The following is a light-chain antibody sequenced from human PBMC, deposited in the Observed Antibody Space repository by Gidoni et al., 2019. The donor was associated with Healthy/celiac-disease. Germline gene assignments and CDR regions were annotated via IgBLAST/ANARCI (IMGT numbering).Light chain of an antibody. J-gene: IGLJ2*01. CDR3: ATWDDNLRAVV. CDR2: DSH. CDR1: TSTIGSNF. Sequence: QSVLTQPPSLSAAPGQRGTIQCCGGTSTIGSNFVSWYQQVPGTAPKLLIYDSHRRPSGIPDRLSGSSSGTSAPLDITGLQPGDEADYYCATWDDNLRAVVVGGGTRLTVL. V-gene: IGLV1-51*01.